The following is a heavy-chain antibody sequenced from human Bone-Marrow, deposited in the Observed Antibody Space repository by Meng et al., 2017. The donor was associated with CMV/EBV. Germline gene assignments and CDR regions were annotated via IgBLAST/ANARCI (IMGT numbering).Heavy chain of an antibody. V-gene: IGHV4-38-2*02. Sequence: SETLSLTCTVSGYSISSGYYWCWSRQPPGKGLEWIGDINQSEGTHYNPSLKSRATISVDTSKNQFSLKLYYVTVAYTDVYYCARGRSQIEYWSQKRLVTVSS. J-gene: IGHJ4*02. CDR3: ARGRSQIEY. CDR1: GYSISSGYY. CDR2: INQSEGT.